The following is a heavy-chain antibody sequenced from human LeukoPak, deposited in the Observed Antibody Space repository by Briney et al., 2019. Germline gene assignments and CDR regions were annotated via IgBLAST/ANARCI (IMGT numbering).Heavy chain of an antibody. CDR2: IYSSGST. D-gene: IGHD3-10*01. V-gene: IGHV4-4*07. Sequence: PSETLSLTCAVYGGSFSGYYWSWIRQPAGKGLEWIGRIYSSGSTTYNPSLKSRVTMSVDTSKNQFSLKVTSVTAADTAVYYCARDSGTTGEVKFDPWGQGTLVTVSS. CDR1: GGSFSGYY. J-gene: IGHJ5*02. CDR3: ARDSGTTGEVKFDP.